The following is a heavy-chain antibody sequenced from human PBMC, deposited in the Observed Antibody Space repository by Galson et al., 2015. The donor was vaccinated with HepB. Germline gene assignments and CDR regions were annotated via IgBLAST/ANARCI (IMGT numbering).Heavy chain of an antibody. D-gene: IGHD2-21*02. CDR1: GYTFTSYY. J-gene: IGHJ3*02. V-gene: IGHV1-46*01. CDR2: IHTGVGST. CDR3: ARPKSRRVDSSPSGHAFDI. Sequence: SVKVSCKASGYTFTSYYIHWVRQAPGHGLEWMAIIHTGVGSTIYGEKFEGRVAVTRDTSTSTVYMELRSLRSDDTAVYYCARPKSRRVDSSPSGHAFDIWGQGTMVTVSS.